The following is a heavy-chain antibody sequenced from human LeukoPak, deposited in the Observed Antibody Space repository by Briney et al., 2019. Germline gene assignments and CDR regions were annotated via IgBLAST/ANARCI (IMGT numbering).Heavy chain of an antibody. CDR2: MYYSGTT. CDR1: GGSITTSRYY. J-gene: IGHJ4*02. D-gene: IGHD5-24*01. V-gene: IGHV4-39*01. CDR3: ASHYTILYDFDY. Sequence: KPSETLSLTCTVSGGSITTSRYYWGWIRQPPGKGLEWIGSMYYSGTTYYSASLKSRVTISVDTSKNKFSLRLSSVTAADTAVYYCASHYTILYDFDYWGQGTLVTAYS.